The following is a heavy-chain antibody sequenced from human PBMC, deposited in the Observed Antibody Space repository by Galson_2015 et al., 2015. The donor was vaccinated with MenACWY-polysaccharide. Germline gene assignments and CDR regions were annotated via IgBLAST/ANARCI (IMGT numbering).Heavy chain of an antibody. D-gene: IGHD7-27*01. Sequence: SLRVSCAASGLTFSSHWMSWFRQAPGKGLEWVANIKGDGSETYYVESMKGRFTISRDNAKNSLYLQMNSLRVEYTAVYYCAAHAWGRSDYWGQGALVTVSS. CDR3: AAHAWGRSDY. V-gene: IGHV3-7*03. CDR1: GLTFSSHW. J-gene: IGHJ4*02. CDR2: IKGDGSET.